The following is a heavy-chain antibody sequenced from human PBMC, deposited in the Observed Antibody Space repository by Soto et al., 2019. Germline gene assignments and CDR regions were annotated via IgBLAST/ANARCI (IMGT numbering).Heavy chain of an antibody. CDR3: ARVTTVTTRCFDH. CDR1: GAYISDGGYS. V-gene: IGHV4-30-2*01. D-gene: IGHD4-17*01. J-gene: IGHJ4*02. CDR2: IYHSGST. Sequence: PSETLSLTCTVSGAYISDGGYSWSWIRQPPGKGLEWIGYIYHSGSTYYNPSLKSRVTISVDRSKNQFSLKLSSATAADTAVYYCARVTTVTTRCFDHWGQGTLVTVSS.